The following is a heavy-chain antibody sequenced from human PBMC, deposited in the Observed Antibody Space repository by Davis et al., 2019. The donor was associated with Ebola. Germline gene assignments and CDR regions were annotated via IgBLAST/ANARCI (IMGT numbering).Heavy chain of an antibody. Sequence: AASVKVSCKASGYTFTSYDINWVRQATGQGPEWMGWMNPNSGNTGYAQKFQGRVTMTRNTSISTAYMELSSLRSEDTAVYYCARSNRHIVVVLLMDVWGQGTTVTVSS. CDR3: ARSNRHIVVVLLMDV. CDR2: MNPNSGNT. D-gene: IGHD2-21*01. CDR1: GYTFTSYD. V-gene: IGHV1-8*01. J-gene: IGHJ6*02.